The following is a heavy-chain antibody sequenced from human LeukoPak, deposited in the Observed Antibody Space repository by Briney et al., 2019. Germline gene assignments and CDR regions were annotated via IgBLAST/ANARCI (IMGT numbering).Heavy chain of an antibody. D-gene: IGHD1-1*01. J-gene: IGHJ3*02. CDR1: GYTLTALC. V-gene: IGHV1-24*01. CDR3: ATGIGNAFDI. CDR2: FDPEDGET. Sequence: ASVKVSCKVSGYTLTALCMDWVQQAPGKGLEWMGGFDPEDGETIYAQKFQGRVTMTEDTSTDTAYMELSSLRSEDTAVYYCATGIGNAFDISGQGTMVTVCS.